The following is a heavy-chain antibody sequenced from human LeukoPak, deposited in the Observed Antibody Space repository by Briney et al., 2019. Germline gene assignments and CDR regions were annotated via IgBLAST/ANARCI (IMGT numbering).Heavy chain of an antibody. CDR3: ARQYSSSSAEYFPH. CDR1: GFTFSSYA. J-gene: IGHJ1*01. V-gene: IGHV3-23*01. D-gene: IGHD6-6*01. Sequence: PGGSLRLSCAASGFTFSSYAMSWVRQAPGKGLEWVSAISGSGGSTYYADSGKVRFTISRDNSKNTLYLQMNSLRAEDTAVYHCARQYSSSSAEYFPHWDQGSLLTVSS. CDR2: ISGSGGST.